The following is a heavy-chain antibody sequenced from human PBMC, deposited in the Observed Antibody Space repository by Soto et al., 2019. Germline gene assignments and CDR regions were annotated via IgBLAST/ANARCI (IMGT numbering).Heavy chain of an antibody. D-gene: IGHD2-15*01. CDR3: TRAAVVAVGYYYCMDV. V-gene: IGHV3-49*04. J-gene: IGHJ6*02. CDR2: IRSKAYGGTT. CDR1: GFTFGDYA. Sequence: PGGSLRLSCRASGFTFGDYAMSWVRQAPGKGLEWVGFIRSKAYGGTTEYAASVKGRFTISRDDSKSIAYLQMNSLKTEDTAVYYCTRAAVVAVGYYYCMDVWGQGTTVTVSS.